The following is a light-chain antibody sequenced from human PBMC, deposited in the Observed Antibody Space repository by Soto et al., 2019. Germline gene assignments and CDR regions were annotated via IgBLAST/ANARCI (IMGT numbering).Light chain of an antibody. CDR2: GAS. V-gene: IGKV3-20*01. Sequence: EIVLTQSPATLSLSPGERATLSCRASQSASIQLAWYQQRPGQAPRLLIYGASRRATGIPDRFSGSGSGTDFTLTISRLEPEDFAVYYCQQYGSSPRTFGQGTKVDIK. CDR1: QSASIQ. CDR3: QQYGSSPRT. J-gene: IGKJ1*01.